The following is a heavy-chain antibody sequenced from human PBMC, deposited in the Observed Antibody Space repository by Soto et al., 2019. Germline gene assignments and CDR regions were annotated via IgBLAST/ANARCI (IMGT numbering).Heavy chain of an antibody. V-gene: IGHV4-30-4*01. Sequence: QVQLQESGPGLVKPSQTLSLTCTVSGGSISSGDYCWSWIRQPPGKGLEWIGYIYYSGSTYYNPSLKSRVTISVDTSKNQFSLKLSSVTAADTAVYYCARLPDAAIGYYYYGMDVWGQGTTVTVSS. CDR3: ARLPDAAIGYYYYGMDV. J-gene: IGHJ6*02. CDR2: IYYSGST. D-gene: IGHD2-2*02. CDR1: GGSISSGDYC.